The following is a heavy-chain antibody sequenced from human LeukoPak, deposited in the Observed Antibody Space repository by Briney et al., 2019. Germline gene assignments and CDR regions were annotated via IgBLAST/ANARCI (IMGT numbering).Heavy chain of an antibody. D-gene: IGHD3-22*01. CDR2: IYYSGST. V-gene: IGHV4-59*01. CDR1: GGSISSYY. Sequence: SETLSLTCTVSGGSISSYYWSWFRQPPGKGLEWIGYIYYSGSTNYNPSLKSRVTISVDTSNNQFSLRLSSVTAADTAVYYCARVRRDYYDSNAGFFDYWGQGTLVIVSS. J-gene: IGHJ4*02. CDR3: ARVRRDYYDSNAGFFDY.